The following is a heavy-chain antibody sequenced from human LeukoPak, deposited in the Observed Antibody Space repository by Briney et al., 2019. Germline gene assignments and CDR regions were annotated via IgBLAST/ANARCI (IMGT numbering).Heavy chain of an antibody. CDR3: ARVLSRGSSGWYYFDY. D-gene: IGHD6-19*01. J-gene: IGHJ4*02. V-gene: IGHV1-2*02. CDR1: GYTFTGYY. Sequence: ASVKVSCTASGYTFTGYYMHWVRQAPGQGLEWMGWINPNSGGTNYAQKFQGRVTMTRDTSISTAYMELSRLRSDGTAVYYCARVLSRGSSGWYYFDYWGQGTLVTVSS. CDR2: INPNSGGT.